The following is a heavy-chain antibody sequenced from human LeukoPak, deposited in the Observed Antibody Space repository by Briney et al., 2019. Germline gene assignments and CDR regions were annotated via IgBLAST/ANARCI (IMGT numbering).Heavy chain of an antibody. CDR1: EFIFSSYW. CDR2: ISGSGGST. Sequence: GGSLRLSCAASEFIFSSYWMSWVRQSPGRGLEWVSAISGSGGSTYYAHSVKGLFTISRDNSKNTLYLQMNSLRAEDTAVYYCAKAPGYCSGGSCYYYYYYMDVWGKGTTVTVSS. CDR3: AKAPGYCSGGSCYYYYYYMDV. V-gene: IGHV3-23*01. D-gene: IGHD2-15*01. J-gene: IGHJ6*03.